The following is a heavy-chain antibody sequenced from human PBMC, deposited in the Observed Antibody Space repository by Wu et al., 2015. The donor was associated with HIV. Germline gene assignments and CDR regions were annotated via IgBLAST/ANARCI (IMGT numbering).Heavy chain of an antibody. D-gene: IGHD3-22*01. Sequence: QVQLVQSGAEVKKPGSSVKVFCKASGGTFSSYAISWVRQAPGQGLEWMGGIIPTFGTAKYAQKFPGQSHDYQRTNPRAQAYMELRSPDILRTPAVYYXARKRESTYYYDSKVATKLLNGMDVSGAKGPRS. CDR1: GGTFSSYA. J-gene: IGHJ6*02. CDR3: ARKRESTYYYDSKVATKLLNGMDVS. V-gene: IGHV1-69*05. CDR2: IIPTFGTA.